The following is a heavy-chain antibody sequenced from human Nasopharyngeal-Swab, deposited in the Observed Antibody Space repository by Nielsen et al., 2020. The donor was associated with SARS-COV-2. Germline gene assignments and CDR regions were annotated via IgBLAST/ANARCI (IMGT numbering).Heavy chain of an antibody. V-gene: IGHV1-8*01. CDR2: MNPNSGNT. D-gene: IGHD3-3*01. J-gene: IGHJ4*02. CDR3: ARGRDTIFGVVITNFDY. CDR1: GYTFTSYD. Sequence: ASVKVSCKASGYTFTSYDINWVRQATGQGLEWMGWMNPNSGNTGCAQKFQGRVTMTRNTSISTAYMELSSLRSEDTAVYYCARGRDTIFGVVITNFDYWGQGTLVTVSS.